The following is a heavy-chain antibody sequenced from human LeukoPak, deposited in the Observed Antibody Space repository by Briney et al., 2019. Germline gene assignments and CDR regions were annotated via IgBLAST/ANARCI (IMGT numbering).Heavy chain of an antibody. CDR1: GFTFTSYW. CDR3: ARHGGYCSGGSCHNWFDP. D-gene: IGHD2-15*01. Sequence: PGGSLRLSCAASGFTFTSYWISWVRQMPGKGLEWMGRIDPSDSYTNYSPSFQGHVTISADKSISTAYLQWSGLKASDTAMYYCARHGGYCSGGSCHNWFDPWGQGTLVTVSS. J-gene: IGHJ5*02. CDR2: IDPSDSYT. V-gene: IGHV5-10-1*01.